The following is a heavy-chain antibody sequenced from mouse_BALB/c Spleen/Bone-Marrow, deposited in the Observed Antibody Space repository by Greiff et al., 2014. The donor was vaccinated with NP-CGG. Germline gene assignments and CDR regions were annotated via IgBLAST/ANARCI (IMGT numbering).Heavy chain of an antibody. CDR3: AREAAYYGNYGAMDY. CDR2: IDPYNGGT. Sequence: VQLKQSGPELGKPGASVKISCKASGYSFTGYNMYWVKQSHRKSLEWIGYIDPYNGGTSYNQKSKGKATLTVDKSSSTAYMHLNSLTSEDSAIDYCAREAAYYGNYGAMDYWGQGTSVTVSS. D-gene: IGHD2-10*01. CDR1: GYSFTGYN. V-gene: IGHV1S135*01. J-gene: IGHJ4*01.